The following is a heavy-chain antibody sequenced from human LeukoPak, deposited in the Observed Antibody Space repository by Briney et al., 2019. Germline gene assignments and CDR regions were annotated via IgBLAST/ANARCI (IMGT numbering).Heavy chain of an antibody. D-gene: IGHD6-19*01. CDR3: ARGLAVAGLMKTPLDY. CDR1: DFDVSDNY. CDR2: IYSGGST. J-gene: IGHJ4*02. Sequence: PGGSLRLSCAASDFDVSDNYMSWVRQAPGKGLEWVSVIYSGGSTYYADSVKGRFTISRDNSENTLYLQMNSLRAEDTAVYYCARGLAVAGLMKTPLDYWGQGTLVTVSS. V-gene: IGHV3-66*01.